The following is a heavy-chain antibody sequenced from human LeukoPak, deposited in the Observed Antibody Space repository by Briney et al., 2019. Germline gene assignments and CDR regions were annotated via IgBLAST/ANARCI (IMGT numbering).Heavy chain of an antibody. Sequence: GGSLRLSCAASGFTFRSFGMTWVRQAPGKGLEWVSVIYSSDSTYYADSVKGRFTISRDNSKNTLYLQMNSLRAEDTAVYYCARGNWNYPFDYWGQGTLVTVSS. V-gene: IGHV3-53*01. CDR2: IYSSDST. CDR1: GFTFRSFG. J-gene: IGHJ4*02. CDR3: ARGNWNYPFDY. D-gene: IGHD1-7*01.